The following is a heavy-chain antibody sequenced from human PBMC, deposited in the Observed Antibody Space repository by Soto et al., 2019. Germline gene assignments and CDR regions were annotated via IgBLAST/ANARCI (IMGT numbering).Heavy chain of an antibody. Sequence: KASETLSLTCTVSGGSVSSGSYYWSWIRQPPGKGLEWIGYIYYSGSTNYNPSLKSRVTISVDTSKNQFSLKLSSVTAADTAVYYCARDFASAPGIAAAGPTYYYYGMDVWGQGTTVTVSS. J-gene: IGHJ6*02. CDR2: IYYSGST. D-gene: IGHD6-13*01. CDR1: GGSVSSGSYY. CDR3: ARDFASAPGIAAAGPTYYYYGMDV. V-gene: IGHV4-61*01.